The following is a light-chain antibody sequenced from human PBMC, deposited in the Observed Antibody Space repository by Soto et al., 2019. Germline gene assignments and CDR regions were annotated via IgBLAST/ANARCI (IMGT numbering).Light chain of an antibody. CDR1: QSISSW. CDR2: DAS. CDR3: QQYYSYFT. J-gene: IGKJ1*01. Sequence: DIQMTQSPSTLSASVGDRVTITCRASQSISSWLAWYQQKPGKAPKLLIYDASSLESGVPSRFSGSGSRTEFTISLCCLQPDDFSASYSQQYYSYFTFGLGTQVQVK. V-gene: IGKV1-5*01.